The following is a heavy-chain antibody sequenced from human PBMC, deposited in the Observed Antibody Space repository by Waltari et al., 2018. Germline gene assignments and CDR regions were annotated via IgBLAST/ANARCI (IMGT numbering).Heavy chain of an antibody. D-gene: IGHD6-19*01. CDR2: TSYSGSA. V-gene: IGHV4-39*07. CDR3: AREARLPVARTVGRYFDN. Sequence: QLQLQESGPGLVRPSETLSLSCSVSGDFIDSHTFYWGWLRQRPGKGLEWIGSTSYSGSAYYNPSLRSRVTISVDTSKSQFSLKVSSLTAADTAVYYCAREARLPVARTVGRYFDNWGQGTLVTVSS. CDR1: GDFIDSHTFY. J-gene: IGHJ4*02.